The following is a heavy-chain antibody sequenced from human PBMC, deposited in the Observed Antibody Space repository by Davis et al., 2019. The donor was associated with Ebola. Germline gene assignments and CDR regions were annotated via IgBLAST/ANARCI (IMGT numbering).Heavy chain of an antibody. V-gene: IGHV1-69*05. CDR2: IIPIFGTA. D-gene: IGHD3-10*01. J-gene: IGHJ5*02. CDR3: ARGTLGWFDP. Sequence: AASVKVSCKASGGTFSSYAISWVRQAPGQGLEWMGGIIPIFGTANYAQKLQGRVTMTTDTSTSTAYMELRSLRSDDTAVYYCARGTLGWFDPWGQGTLVTVSS. CDR1: GGTFSSYA.